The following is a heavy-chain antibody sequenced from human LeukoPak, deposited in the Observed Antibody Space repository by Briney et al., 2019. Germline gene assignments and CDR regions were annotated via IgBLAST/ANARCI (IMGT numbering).Heavy chain of an antibody. CDR2: ISSNGGST. V-gene: IGHV3-64*01. CDR3: ARSPGEVVNPEYAFDI. Sequence: PGGSLRLSCAASGFTFSSYAMHWVRQAPGKGLEYVSAISSNGGSTYYANSVKGRFTISRDNSKNTLYLQMGSLRAEDMAVHYCARSPGEVVNPEYAFDIWGQGTMVTVSS. D-gene: IGHD3-10*01. CDR1: GFTFSSYA. J-gene: IGHJ3*02.